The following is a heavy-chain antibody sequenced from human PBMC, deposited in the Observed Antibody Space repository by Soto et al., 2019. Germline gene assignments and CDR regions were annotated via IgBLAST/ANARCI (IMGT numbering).Heavy chain of an antibody. CDR1: GFTFSNYG. Sequence: ASVKVSCKASGFTFSNYGLNWVRQTPGQGLEWMGWVSANNGHTNYAQNLQGRVSMTTDTSTSTAYMELRGLRFDDTAVYYCARDIESVTAKHFFYYYAMDVWGQGTTVTVSS. CDR2: VSANNGHT. CDR3: ARDIESVTAKHFFYYYAMDV. J-gene: IGHJ6*02. V-gene: IGHV1-18*01. D-gene: IGHD2-8*01.